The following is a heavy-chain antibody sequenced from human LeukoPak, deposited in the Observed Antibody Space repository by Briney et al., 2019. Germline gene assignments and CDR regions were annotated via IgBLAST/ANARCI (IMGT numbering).Heavy chain of an antibody. CDR3: ARGRWGYGDYDYYYYYMDV. CDR1: GGTFSSYA. CDR2: IIPIFGTA. Sequence: GASVKVSCKASGGTFSSYAISWVRQAPGQGLEWMGGIIPIFGTANYAQKFQGRVTITADESTSTAYMELSSLRSEDTAVYYCARGRWGYGDYDYYYYYMDVWGKGTTVTVSS. J-gene: IGHJ6*03. V-gene: IGHV1-69*13. D-gene: IGHD4-17*01.